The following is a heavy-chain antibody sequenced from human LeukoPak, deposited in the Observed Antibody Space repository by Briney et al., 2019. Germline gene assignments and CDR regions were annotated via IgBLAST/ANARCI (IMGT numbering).Heavy chain of an antibody. CDR2: IIPIFGTA. CDR3: ARGSFVVVISYFDY. V-gene: IGHV1-69*05. D-gene: IGHD3-3*01. J-gene: IGHJ4*02. Sequence: SVKVSCKASGDTFSSYAISWVRQAPGQGLEWMGGIIPIFGTANYAQKLQGRVTITTDKSTSTGYMELSSLRSEGTAVYYCARGSFVVVISYFDYWGQGTLVTVSS. CDR1: GDTFSSYA.